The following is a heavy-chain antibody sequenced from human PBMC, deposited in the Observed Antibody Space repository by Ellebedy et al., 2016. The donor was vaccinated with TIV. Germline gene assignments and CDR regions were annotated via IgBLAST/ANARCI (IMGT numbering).Heavy chain of an antibody. V-gene: IGHV3-23*01. J-gene: IGHJ4*02. D-gene: IGHD4-17*01. CDR3: ARGEETYGMGYFDY. Sequence: GESLKISCAASGLIFTNYAMTWVRQAPGKGLEWVSTISGSGDTTYYADSVKGRFTISRDNSKNTLYLQMNSLRAEDTAVYYCARGEETYGMGYFDYWGQGTLVTVSS. CDR1: GLIFTNYA. CDR2: ISGSGDTT.